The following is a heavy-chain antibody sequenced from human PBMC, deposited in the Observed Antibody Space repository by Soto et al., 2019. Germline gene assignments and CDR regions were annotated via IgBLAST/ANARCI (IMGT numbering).Heavy chain of an antibody. Sequence: ASVKVSCKASGYTFTSYGISWVRQAPGQGLEWMGWISAYNGNTNYAQKLRGRVTMTTDTSTSTAYMELRSLGSDDMAVYYCARDCITTSCYSGYYYYGMDFWGQGTTVTVSS. CDR2: ISAYNGNT. D-gene: IGHD2-2*01. CDR1: GYTFTSYG. J-gene: IGHJ6*02. CDR3: ARDCITTSCYSGYYYYGMDF. V-gene: IGHV1-18*03.